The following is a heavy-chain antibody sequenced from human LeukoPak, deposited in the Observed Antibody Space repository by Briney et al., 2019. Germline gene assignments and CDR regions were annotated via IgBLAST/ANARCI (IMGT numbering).Heavy chain of an antibody. D-gene: IGHD5-24*01. CDR3: ARDRDGYNVHDY. V-gene: IGHV3-21*01. J-gene: IGHJ4*02. CDR2: ISSSSSYI. Sequence: GGSLRLSCAASGFTFSSYSMNGVRQAPGKGLEWVLSISSSSSYIYYADSEKGLFTISRDNAKNSLYLQMNSLSAEDTAVYYCARDRDGYNVHDYWGQGTLVTVSS. CDR1: GFTFSSYS.